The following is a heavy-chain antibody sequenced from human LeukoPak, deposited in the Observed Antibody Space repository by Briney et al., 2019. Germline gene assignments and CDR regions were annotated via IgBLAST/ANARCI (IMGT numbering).Heavy chain of an antibody. V-gene: IGHV3-64D*06. CDR3: VKDKGGYYYGSGSYYTD. CDR1: EFTFISYA. J-gene: IGHJ4*02. D-gene: IGHD3-10*01. Sequence: GGSLRLSCSASEFTFISYAMHWVRQAPGKGLEYVSSISSNGGSTYYADSVKGRFTISRDSSKNTLYLQMSSLRTEDTAVYYCVKDKGGYYYGSGSYYTDWGQGTLVTVSS. CDR2: ISSNGGST.